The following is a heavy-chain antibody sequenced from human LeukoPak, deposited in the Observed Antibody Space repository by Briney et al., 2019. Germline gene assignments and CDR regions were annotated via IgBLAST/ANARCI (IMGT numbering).Heavy chain of an antibody. CDR1: GGSISSGGYY. V-gene: IGHV4-31*03. CDR3: ARGNYDILTGLWIDY. J-gene: IGHJ4*02. D-gene: IGHD3-9*01. CDR2: IYYSGST. Sequence: PSETLSLTCTVSGGSISSGGYYRSWIRQHPGKGLEWIGYIYYSGSTYYNPSLKSRVTISVDTSKNQFSLKLSSVTAADTAVYYCARGNYDILTGLWIDYWGQGTLVTVSS.